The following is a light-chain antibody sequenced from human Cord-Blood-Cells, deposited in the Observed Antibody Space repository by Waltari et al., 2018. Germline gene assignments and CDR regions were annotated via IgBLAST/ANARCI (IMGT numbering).Light chain of an antibody. V-gene: IGLV2-14*01. J-gene: IGLJ2*01. Sequence: QSALTQPASVSGSPGQSITISCTGTSSDVGGYNYVSWYPQHPGKAPQLMIYDVSKRPSGVSNRFSGSKSGNTASLPISGLQAEDEADYYCSSYTSSSTVVFGGGTKLTVL. CDR2: DVS. CDR1: SSDVGGYNY. CDR3: SSYTSSSTVV.